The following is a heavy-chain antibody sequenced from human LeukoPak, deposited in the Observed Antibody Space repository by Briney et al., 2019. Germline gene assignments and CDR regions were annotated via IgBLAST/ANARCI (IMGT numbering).Heavy chain of an antibody. Sequence: ASVKVSCKASGYTFTSYGMSWLRRPPARGLEGMGWISAYNGNTNYAQKLQGRVTMTTDTSTSTAYMELRSMRSDDAAVYYCAREMERLRGYYYYMDVWGKGTTVTVSS. V-gene: IGHV1-18*01. D-gene: IGHD1-26*01. CDR3: AREMERLRGYYYYMDV. J-gene: IGHJ6*03. CDR1: GYTFTSYG. CDR2: ISAYNGNT.